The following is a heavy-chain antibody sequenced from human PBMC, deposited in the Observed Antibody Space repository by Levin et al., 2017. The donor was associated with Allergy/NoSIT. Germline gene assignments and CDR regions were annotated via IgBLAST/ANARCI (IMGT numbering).Heavy chain of an antibody. D-gene: IGHD4-17*01. CDR3: ARGHGDYIYVFDL. J-gene: IGHJ3*01. CDR1: GFIFSSYE. CDR2: ISSSGTTI. V-gene: IGHV3-48*03. Sequence: GGSLRLSCAASGFIFSSYEMNWVRQAPGKGLEWVSYISSSGTTIFYADSVKGRFTISRDNVKNSLYLKMNSLRVEDTAVYYCARGHGDYIYVFDLWGQGTIVTVSS.